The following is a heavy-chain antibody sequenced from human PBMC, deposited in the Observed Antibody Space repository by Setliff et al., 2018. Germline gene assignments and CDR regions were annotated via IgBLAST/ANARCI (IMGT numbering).Heavy chain of an antibody. D-gene: IGHD6-19*01. CDR3: ARAPPSSGWTPRGYYYYYMDV. J-gene: IGHJ6*03. V-gene: IGHV4-34*01. Sequence: LSLTCAVYGGSFSDYYWGWIRQPPWKGLEWIGEIHHSGSTNYNPSLKSRVTISVDTSKNQFSLKLSSVTAADTAVYYCARAPPSSGWTPRGYYYYYMDVWGKGTTVTVSS. CDR2: IHHSGST. CDR1: GGSFSDYY.